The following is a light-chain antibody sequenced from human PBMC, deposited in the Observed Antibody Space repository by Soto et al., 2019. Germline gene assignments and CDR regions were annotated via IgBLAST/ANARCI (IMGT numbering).Light chain of an antibody. Sequence: VLTQSPATLSLSPGERATLSCRASQSIHTSLAWYQQKSGKPPRLVLYDSNLRANGVPDRFGGSRSGTEFTLTINSLEPEDFAVYYCQQSNVWPPITFGQGTRLEIK. J-gene: IGKJ5*01. CDR2: DSN. V-gene: IGKV3-11*01. CDR1: QSIHTS. CDR3: QQSNVWPPIT.